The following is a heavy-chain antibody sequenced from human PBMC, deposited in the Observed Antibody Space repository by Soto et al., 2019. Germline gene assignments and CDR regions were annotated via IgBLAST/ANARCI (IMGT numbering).Heavy chain of an antibody. D-gene: IGHD6-19*01. J-gene: IGHJ4*02. Sequence: EVQLVESGGGLVQPGGSLRLSCAASGFTLSSYSMHWVRQAPGKGLEWVSYISGSGGTIYYADSVKGRFTISRDNAKNSLSVQMNSLRDEDTAVYFCASETGLRSSGWSYYFDFWGQGTLVTVSS. CDR1: GFTLSSYS. CDR3: ASETGLRSSGWSYYFDF. CDR2: ISGSGGTI. V-gene: IGHV3-48*02.